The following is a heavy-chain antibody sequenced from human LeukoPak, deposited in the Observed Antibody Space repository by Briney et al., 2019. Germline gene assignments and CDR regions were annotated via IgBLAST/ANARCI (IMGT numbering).Heavy chain of an antibody. D-gene: IGHD4-11*01. Sequence: SETLSLTCGVSGYFVSSGYYWGWIRQPPGKGLEWIGNIYNTGSTYYNPSLKSRVTISVDTSNNQFSLKLSSVISADTAVYYCASRTTVTNALSFDYWGQGSLVIVSS. CDR1: GYFVSSGYY. J-gene: IGHJ4*02. V-gene: IGHV4-38-2*01. CDR2: IYNTGST. CDR3: ASRTTVTNALSFDY.